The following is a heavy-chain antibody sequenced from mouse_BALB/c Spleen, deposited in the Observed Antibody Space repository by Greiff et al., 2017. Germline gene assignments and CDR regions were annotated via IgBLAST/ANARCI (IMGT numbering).Heavy chain of an antibody. CDR3: AKHELGAWFAY. V-gene: IGHV2-6-5*01. J-gene: IGHJ3*01. D-gene: IGHD4-1*01. Sequence: VQLQESGPGLVAPSQSLSITCTVSGFSLTDYGVSWIRQPPGKGLEWLGVICGGGSTYYNSALKSRLSISKENYKSQVFLKMNSLQTDDTAMYYCAKHELGAWFAYWGQGTLVTVSA. CDR1: GFSLTDYG. CDR2: ICGGGST.